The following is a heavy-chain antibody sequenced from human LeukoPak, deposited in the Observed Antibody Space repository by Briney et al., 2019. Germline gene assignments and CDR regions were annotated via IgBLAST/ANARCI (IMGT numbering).Heavy chain of an antibody. V-gene: IGHV4-4*02. D-gene: IGHD1-26*01. J-gene: IGHJ4*02. CDR2: VHLSGAT. CDR3: TRESGAFSPFGF. Sequence: SGTLSLTCAVSGGSITTTNWWSWVRQPPGKGLEWIGEVHLSGATNYNLSLESRASMSIDKSKNHLSLEVTSVTAADTAIYYCTRESGAFSPFGFWGQGTLVTVSS. CDR1: GGSITTTNW.